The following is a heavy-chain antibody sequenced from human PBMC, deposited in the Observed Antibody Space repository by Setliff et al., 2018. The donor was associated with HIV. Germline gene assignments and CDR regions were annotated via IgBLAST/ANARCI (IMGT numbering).Heavy chain of an antibody. J-gene: IGHJ4*02. V-gene: IGHV3-11*04. CDR1: GFTFSDYY. Sequence: GGSLRLSCAASGFTFSDYYMSWIRQAPGKGLEWVSYISTGGSFKYYADSVKGRLTISRDNAKNSLYLQMNSLRAEDTAVYYCAREMKRITSILGPDYWGQGTLVTV. CDR2: ISTGGSFK. D-gene: IGHD3-10*01. CDR3: AREMKRITSILGPDY.